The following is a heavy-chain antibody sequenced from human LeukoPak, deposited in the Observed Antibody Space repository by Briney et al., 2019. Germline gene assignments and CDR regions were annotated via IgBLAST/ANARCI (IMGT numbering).Heavy chain of an antibody. Sequence: PGGSLRLSCAASGLTFSSYWMSWVRQAPGKGLEWVANIKQDGSEKYYVDSVKGRFTISRDNAKNSLYLQMNSLRAEDTAVYYCARDWALDYWGQGTLVTVSS. V-gene: IGHV3-7*01. D-gene: IGHD3-16*01. CDR2: IKQDGSEK. CDR1: GLTFSSYW. J-gene: IGHJ4*02. CDR3: ARDWALDY.